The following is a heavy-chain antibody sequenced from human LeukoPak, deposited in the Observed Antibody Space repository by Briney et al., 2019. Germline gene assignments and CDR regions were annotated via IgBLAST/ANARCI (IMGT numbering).Heavy chain of an antibody. CDR2: NSGST. V-gene: IGHV4-39*01. CDR3: SRLSPYLGSGSSAFPDDF. J-gene: IGHJ4*02. D-gene: IGHD3-10*01. Sequence: SETLSLTCTVSGGPISSSRYYWGWIRQPPGKGLEWIGSNSGSTYYNPSLKSRVTISVDTSKNQFSLRLTSVTAADTAVFYCSRLSPYLGSGSSAFPDDFWGQGTLVTVSS. CDR1: GGPISSSRYY.